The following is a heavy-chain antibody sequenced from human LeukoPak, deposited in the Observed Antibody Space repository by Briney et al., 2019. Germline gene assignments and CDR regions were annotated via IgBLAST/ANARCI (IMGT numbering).Heavy chain of an antibody. CDR1: GFTFSSCD. V-gene: IGHV3-13*05. J-gene: IGHJ4*02. Sequence: GGSLRPSCAGSGFTFSSCDMHWVRQCTGKGLAWVSTIAAAGDPYYPASVKGRFTISRESAKKSLHLQMNNLRAGGTAVYYCVRGPDYWGQGTLVTVSS. CDR2: IAAAGDP. CDR3: VRGPDY.